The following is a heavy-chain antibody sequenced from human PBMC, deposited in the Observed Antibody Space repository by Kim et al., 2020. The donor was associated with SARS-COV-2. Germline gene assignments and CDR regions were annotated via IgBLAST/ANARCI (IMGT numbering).Heavy chain of an antibody. Sequence: GGSLRLSCAASGFTFSSYAMSWVRQAPGKGLEWVSAISGSGGSTYYADSVKGRFTISRDISKNTLYLQMNSLRAEDTAVYYCAKGKRSSTSCYDNWGQGTLVTVSS. V-gene: IGHV3-23*01. J-gene: IGHJ4*02. CDR1: GFTFSSYA. CDR2: ISGSGGST. D-gene: IGHD2-2*01. CDR3: AKGKRSSTSCYDN.